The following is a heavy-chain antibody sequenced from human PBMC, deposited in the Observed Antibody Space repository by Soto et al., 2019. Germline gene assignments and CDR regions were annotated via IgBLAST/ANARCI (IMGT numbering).Heavy chain of an antibody. D-gene: IGHD3-10*01. CDR3: AKDRDNYGSSYYFDS. Sequence: QVQLVESGGGVVQPGRSLRLSCAASGFTFSRYGMHWVRQAPGKGLEWVAVLSYDGRDKHYADSVKGRFTISRDNSKNTLYLQMNSMRAEDTAVYYCAKDRDNYGSSYYFDSWGQGTLVTVS. J-gene: IGHJ4*02. CDR2: LSYDGRDK. CDR1: GFTFSRYG. V-gene: IGHV3-30*18.